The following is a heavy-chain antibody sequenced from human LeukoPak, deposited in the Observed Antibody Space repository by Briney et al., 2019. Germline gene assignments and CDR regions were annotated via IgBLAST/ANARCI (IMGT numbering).Heavy chain of an antibody. V-gene: IGHV3-21*01. J-gene: IGHJ4*02. CDR1: GFTFSSYS. CDR2: ISSSSSYI. CDR3: ARRDIAAADNNFDY. Sequence: PGGSLRLSCAASGFTFSSYSMNWVRQAPGKGLEWVSSISSSSSYIYYADSVKGRFTISRDNAKNSLYLQMNSLRAEDTAVYYCARRDIAAADNNFDYWGQGTLVTVSS. D-gene: IGHD6-13*01.